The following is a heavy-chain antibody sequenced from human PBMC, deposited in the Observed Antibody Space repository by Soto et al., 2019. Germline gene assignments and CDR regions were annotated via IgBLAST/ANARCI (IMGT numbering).Heavy chain of an antibody. CDR3: AREDDGGDRDYYGLDV. J-gene: IGHJ6*02. V-gene: IGHV4-30-4*08. CDR2: IHYSGSI. CDR1: GGSISYEYYH. D-gene: IGHD2-21*02. Sequence: QVQLQQSGPGLVKPSQTLSLTCTVSGGSISYEYYHWTWIRQSPGKGLEWIGYIHYSGSIIYNPSFKSRVTISVDTSKNRYSLHLGSVTAADTAVYFCAREDDGGDRDYYGLDVWGQGTTVTVSS.